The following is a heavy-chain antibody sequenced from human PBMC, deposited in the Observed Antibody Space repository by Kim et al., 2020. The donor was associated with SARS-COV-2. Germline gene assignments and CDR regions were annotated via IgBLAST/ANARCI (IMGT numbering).Heavy chain of an antibody. J-gene: IGHJ4*02. CDR2: INPNSGGT. CDR1: GYTFTGYY. Sequence: ASVKVSCKASGYTFTGYYMHWVRQAPGQGLEWMGWINPNSGGTNYAQKFQGRVTMTRDTSISTAYMELSRLRSDDTAVYYCARDSAAFRAAAAGDYWGQGTLVTVSS. D-gene: IGHD6-13*01. CDR3: ARDSAAFRAAAAGDY. V-gene: IGHV1-2*02.